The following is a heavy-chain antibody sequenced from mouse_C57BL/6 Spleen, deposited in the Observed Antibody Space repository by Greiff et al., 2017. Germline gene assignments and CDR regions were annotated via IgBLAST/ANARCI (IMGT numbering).Heavy chain of an antibody. J-gene: IGHJ1*03. CDR2: INPNNGGT. D-gene: IGHD2-4*01. V-gene: IGHV1-26*01. CDR3: ARRVYYDNEGYWYYDV. CDR1: GYTFTDYY. Sequence: VQLQQSGPELVKPGASVKISCKASGYTFTDYYMNWVKQSHGKSLEWIGDINPNNGGTSYNQKFKGKATLTVDKSSSTAYMELRSLTSEDSAVYYCARRVYYDNEGYWYYDVWGTGTTVTVSS.